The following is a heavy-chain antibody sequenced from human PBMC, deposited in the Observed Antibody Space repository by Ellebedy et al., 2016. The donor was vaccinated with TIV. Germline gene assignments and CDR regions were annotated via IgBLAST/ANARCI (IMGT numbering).Heavy chain of an antibody. CDR2: ITRNGATT. V-gene: IGHV3-64D*06. J-gene: IGHJ3*02. CDR1: GFTFSNYA. D-gene: IGHD4-17*01. Sequence: GESLKISCSASGFTFSNYALHSVRQAPGKGLEYVSLITRNGATTYYADSVKGRFTISRDNSKNMVYLQMSSLSREDTAVYYCVKALTTMTKQRDAFDIWGQGTMVTVSS. CDR3: VKALTTMTKQRDAFDI.